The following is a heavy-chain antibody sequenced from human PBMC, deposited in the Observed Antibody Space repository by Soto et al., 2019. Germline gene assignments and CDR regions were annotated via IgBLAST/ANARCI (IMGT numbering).Heavy chain of an antibody. CDR1: GFTFSDYA. CDR2: ITYSSDAT. D-gene: IGHD3-10*01. Sequence: EVQLLESGGGLVQPGGSLRLSCAASGFTFSDYAMSWVRQAPGKGLEWVSAITYSSDATYYAGSVKGRFTISRDNSKNTLYLQMNSLRAEDSAIYYCAKEVKGHVRGDFDSWGQGTLVTVSS. CDR3: AKEVKGHVRGDFDS. V-gene: IGHV3-23*01. J-gene: IGHJ4*02.